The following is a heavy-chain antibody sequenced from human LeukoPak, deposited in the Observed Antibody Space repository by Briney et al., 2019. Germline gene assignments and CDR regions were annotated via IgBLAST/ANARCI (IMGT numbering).Heavy chain of an antibody. V-gene: IGHV3-23*01. J-gene: IGHJ3*02. Sequence: PGGSWRLSFAASEFTFSSYAMSWFRQAPGKGLKWVPGISGSGGSTFYADSVKGRFTISRDNSKNTLYLQMNSLRAEDTAVYYCAKDRVAFGGADAFDMWGQGTMVTVSS. CDR3: AKDRVAFGGADAFDM. CDR2: ISGSGGST. D-gene: IGHD3-16*01. CDR1: EFTFSSYA.